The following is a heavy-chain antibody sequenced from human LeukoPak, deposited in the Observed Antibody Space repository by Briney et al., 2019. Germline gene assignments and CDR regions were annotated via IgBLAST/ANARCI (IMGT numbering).Heavy chain of an antibody. Sequence: SETLSLTCTVSGGSFSTNIWSWIRQPPGKGLEWIAYIQKSGTTSYNPSLKSRVTISVDTSKNQFSLKLSSVTAADTAVYYCAREPSSTSRQGWFDPWGQGTLVTVSS. J-gene: IGHJ5*02. V-gene: IGHV4-4*08. CDR2: IQKSGTT. CDR1: GGSFSTNI. D-gene: IGHD2-2*01. CDR3: AREPSSTSRQGWFDP.